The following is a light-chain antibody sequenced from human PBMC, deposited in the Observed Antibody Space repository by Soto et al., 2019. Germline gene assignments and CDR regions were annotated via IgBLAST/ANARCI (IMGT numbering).Light chain of an antibody. J-gene: IGKJ4*01. CDR3: QQYDSFWVT. CDR2: DAS. V-gene: IGKV1-5*01. Sequence: DIQMTQSPSSLSASVGDRVTITCRASQSISSYLNWYQQKPGKAPKLLIYDASILQSGVPSRFSGSGSGTEFTLTIGSQQPDDFGSYYCQQYDSFWVTFGGGTKVDNK. CDR1: QSISSY.